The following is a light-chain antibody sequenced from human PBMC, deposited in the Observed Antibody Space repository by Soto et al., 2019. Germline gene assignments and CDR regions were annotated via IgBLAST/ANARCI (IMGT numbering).Light chain of an antibody. CDR2: DAA. CDR3: HQYNEWPSLT. V-gene: IGKV3-15*01. J-gene: IGKJ3*01. CDR1: QSVSNN. Sequence: EIVMTQSPGTLSVSPGERATLLCRASQSVSNNLAWYPQKPCQAPRLLIYDAATRATGNPARFSSSGSGTEFLRTIVSLQSGDYAVYYCHQYNEWPSLTFGTGTQVDIK.